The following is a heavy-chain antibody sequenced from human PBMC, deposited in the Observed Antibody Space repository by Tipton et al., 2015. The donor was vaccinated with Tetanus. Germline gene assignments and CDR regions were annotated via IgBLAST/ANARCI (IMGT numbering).Heavy chain of an antibody. Sequence: QLVQSGAEVKKPGSSVKVSCKASGGTFGSYAISWVRQAPGQGLEWMGGIIPIFGTANYAQKFQGRVTITADESTSTAYMELGSLSSEDTAVYYCARVPYYYERGRFDEWGKGSLVTVS. CDR2: IIPIFGTA. CDR1: GGTFGSYA. CDR3: ARVPYYYERGRFDE. J-gene: IGHJ4*02. V-gene: IGHV1-69*01. D-gene: IGHD3-10*02.